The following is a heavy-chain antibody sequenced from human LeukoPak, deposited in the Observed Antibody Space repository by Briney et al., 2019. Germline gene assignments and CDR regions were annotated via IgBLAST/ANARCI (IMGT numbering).Heavy chain of an antibody. CDR2: ISSSGTAI. D-gene: IGHD2-15*01. CDR1: RFTFSRYI. CDR3: ARVSYSPSPTPFDY. Sequence: PRGSLRLSCAASRFTFSRYIMFWVRQAPGMGLEWVSYISSSGTAIDYADSVKGRFTISRDNTKNSLYLQMNSLRAEDTAVYYCARVSYSPSPTPFDYWGQGTRVTVSS. J-gene: IGHJ4*02. V-gene: IGHV3-48*01.